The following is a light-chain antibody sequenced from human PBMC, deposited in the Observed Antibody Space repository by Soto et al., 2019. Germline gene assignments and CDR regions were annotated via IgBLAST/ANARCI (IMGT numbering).Light chain of an antibody. CDR1: QSFSNW. J-gene: IGKJ5*01. CDR3: QPSYSAPSP. CDR2: DAS. V-gene: IGKV1-5*01. Sequence: IELTHCPYTRYAAVGARGAIPSRASQSFSNWLAWYQQKPGKAPKLLIYDASTLESGVPSRFSGSASGTDFTLTISSLQPEDFSTYHCQPSYSAPSPVGQGARLAIK.